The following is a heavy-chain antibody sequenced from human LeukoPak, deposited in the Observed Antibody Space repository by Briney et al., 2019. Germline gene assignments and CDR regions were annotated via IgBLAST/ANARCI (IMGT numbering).Heavy chain of an antibody. CDR2: ISDNGGNT. CDR1: GFTFSNYA. V-gene: IGHV3-64D*06. Sequence: PGGSLRLSCSASGFTFSNYAIHWVRQAPGKGLEYVSTISDNGGNTNYADSVKGRFTISRDNSKNTLYLQMSSLRPGDTAVYYCVKAAGSWYGYFDYWGQGTLVTVSS. J-gene: IGHJ4*02. CDR3: VKAAGSWYGYFDY. D-gene: IGHD6-13*01.